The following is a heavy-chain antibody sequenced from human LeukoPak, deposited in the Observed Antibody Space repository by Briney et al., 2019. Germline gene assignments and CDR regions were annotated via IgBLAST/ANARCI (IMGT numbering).Heavy chain of an antibody. J-gene: IGHJ3*02. D-gene: IGHD3-22*01. CDR1: GYTFTNYG. Sequence: ASVKVSCKASGYTFTNYGFSWVRQAPGQGLEWMGWIGSYNGNTNYAQKLQGRVTMTTDTSTSTAYMELRSLRSDDTAVYYCARDHYDSSGYYGYAFNIWGQGTMVTVSS. CDR2: IGSYNGNT. V-gene: IGHV1-18*01. CDR3: ARDHYDSSGYYGYAFNI.